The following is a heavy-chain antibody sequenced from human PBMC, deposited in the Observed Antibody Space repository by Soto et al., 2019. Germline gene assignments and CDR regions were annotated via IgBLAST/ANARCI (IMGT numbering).Heavy chain of an antibody. J-gene: IGHJ4*02. CDR1: GFTFSSYA. D-gene: IGHD3-10*01. CDR3: ARDDTMVRGAADY. V-gene: IGHV3-30-3*01. Sequence: GGSLRLSCAASGFTFSSYAMHWVRQAPGKGLEWVAVISYDGSNKYYADSVKGRFTISRDNSKNTLYLQMNSLRAEDTAVYYCARDDTMVRGAADYWGQGTLVTVSS. CDR2: ISYDGSNK.